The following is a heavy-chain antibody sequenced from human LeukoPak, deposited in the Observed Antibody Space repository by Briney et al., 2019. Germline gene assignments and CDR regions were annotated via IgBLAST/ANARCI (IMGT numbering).Heavy chain of an antibody. J-gene: IGHJ4*02. CDR3: ARGGRYFDWSVDY. D-gene: IGHD3-9*01. CDR2: ISYDGSNK. V-gene: IGHV3-30-3*01. CDR1: GFTFSSYA. Sequence: GGSLRLSCAASGFTFSSYAMHWVRQAPGKGLEWVAVISYDGSNKYYADSVKGRFTISRDNSKNTLYLQVNSLRAEDTAVYYCARGGRYFDWSVDYWGQGTLVTVSS.